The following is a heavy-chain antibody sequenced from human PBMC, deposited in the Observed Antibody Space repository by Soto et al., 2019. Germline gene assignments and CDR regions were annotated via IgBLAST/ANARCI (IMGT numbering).Heavy chain of an antibody. D-gene: IGHD3-16*02. CDR2: ISYEGSAK. CDR1: GFTFSSYG. J-gene: IGHJ4*02. Sequence: QVQLVESGGGVVQPGRSLRLSCAASGFTFSSYGMHWVRQVPGKGLEWVALISYEGSAKYYADSVKGRFTISRDNSKKTQYLQMKSLRVEDTEIYYCAIDHLWYNGSYLFDSWGQGALVTVSS. V-gene: IGHV3-30*03. CDR3: AIDHLWYNGSYLFDS.